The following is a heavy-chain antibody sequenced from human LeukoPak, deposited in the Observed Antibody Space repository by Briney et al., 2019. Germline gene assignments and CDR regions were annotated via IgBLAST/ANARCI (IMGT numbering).Heavy chain of an antibody. Sequence: PGGSLRLSCAASGFTFRSYSLKWVRQAPGKGLELVSSISSSSSYIYYADSVKGRFTISRDNAKNSLYLQMNSLRAEDTAVYYCAREAAYYDSSGYYVYWGQGTLVTVSS. D-gene: IGHD3-22*01. CDR1: GFTFRSYS. J-gene: IGHJ4*02. V-gene: IGHV3-21*01. CDR2: ISSSSSYI. CDR3: AREAAYYDSSGYYVY.